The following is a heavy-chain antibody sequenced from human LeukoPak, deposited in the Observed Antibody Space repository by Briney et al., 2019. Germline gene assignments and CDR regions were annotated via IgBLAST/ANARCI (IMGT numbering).Heavy chain of an antibody. J-gene: IGHJ6*03. CDR2: IYTSGST. CDR3: GEDVGYSSSTSCCYYYYYMDV. D-gene: IGHD2-2*01. CDR1: GGSISSYY. V-gene: IGHV4-4*07. Sequence: SETLSLTCTVSGGSISSYYWSWIRQPAGKGLEWIGRIYTSGSTNYNPSLKSRVPMSVDTSKNQFSLKLSYVTAADPALTSGGEDVGYSSSTSCCYYYYYMDVWGKGTTVTVSS.